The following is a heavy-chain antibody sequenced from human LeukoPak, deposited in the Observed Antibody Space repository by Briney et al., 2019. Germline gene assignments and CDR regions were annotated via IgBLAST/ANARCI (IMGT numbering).Heavy chain of an antibody. Sequence: GGSLRLSCAASGFIFSSYAMSWVRQAPGKGLEWVSYIGSSGNAIYYADSVRGRFTISRDNAKNSLYLQMNSLRVEDTAVYYCARRRDWFDHWGQGTLVTVSS. CDR1: GFIFSSYA. V-gene: IGHV3-48*03. J-gene: IGHJ5*02. CDR3: ARRRDWFDH. CDR2: IGSSGNAI.